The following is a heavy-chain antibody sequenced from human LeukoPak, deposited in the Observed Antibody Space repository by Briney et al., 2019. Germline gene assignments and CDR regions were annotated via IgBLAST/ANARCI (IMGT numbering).Heavy chain of an antibody. CDR2: IYTSGST. CDR3: AVDSVRGVLGFDP. J-gene: IGHJ5*02. D-gene: IGHD3-10*01. V-gene: IGHV4-61*02. CDR1: GGPISSGLYY. Sequence: SETLSLTCTVSGGPISSGLYYWSWIRQPAGKGLEWIGRIYTSGSTNYNPSLKSRVTISVDTSKNQFSLKLSSVTAADTAVYYCAVDSVRGVLGFDPWGQGTLVTVSS.